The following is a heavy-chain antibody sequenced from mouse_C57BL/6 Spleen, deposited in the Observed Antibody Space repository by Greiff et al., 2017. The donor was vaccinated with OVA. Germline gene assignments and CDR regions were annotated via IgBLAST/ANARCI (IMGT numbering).Heavy chain of an antibody. CDR1: GYTFTSYW. CDR2: INPSNGGT. Sequence: QVQLKQPGPELVKPGASVKLSCKASGYTFTSYWMHWVKQRPGQGLEWIGNINPSNGGTNYNEKFKSKATLTVDKSSSTAYMQLSSLTSEDSAVYYCARDPFYYGNYFDYWGQGTTLTVSS. V-gene: IGHV1-53*01. D-gene: IGHD2-1*01. J-gene: IGHJ2*01. CDR3: ARDPFYYGNYFDY.